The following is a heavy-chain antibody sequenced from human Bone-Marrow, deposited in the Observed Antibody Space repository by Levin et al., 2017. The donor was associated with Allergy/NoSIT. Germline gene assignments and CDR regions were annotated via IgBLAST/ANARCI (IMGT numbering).Heavy chain of an antibody. V-gene: IGHV1-2*06. J-gene: IGHJ5*02. Sequence: EASVKVSCKASGYTFTGYYMHWVRQAPGQGLEWMGRINPNSGGTNYAQKFQGRVTMTRDTSISTAYMELSRLRSDDTAVYYCARDQNDFWSGYYTGRNNWFDPWGQGTLVTVSS. CDR2: INPNSGGT. D-gene: IGHD3-3*01. CDR3: ARDQNDFWSGYYTGRNNWFDP. CDR1: GYTFTGYY.